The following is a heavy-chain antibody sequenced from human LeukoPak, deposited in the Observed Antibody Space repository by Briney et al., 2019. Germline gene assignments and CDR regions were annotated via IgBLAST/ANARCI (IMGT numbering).Heavy chain of an antibody. CDR3: ARDPTGYYYYVDV. J-gene: IGHJ6*03. V-gene: IGHV1-69*06. CDR1: GDTFSIYA. Sequence: SVKVSCKASGDTFSIYAISWVRQAPGQGLEWMGGIIPIFGTAKYAQKFQGRVTITADKSTSTAYMELSSLRSEDTAVYYCARDPTGYYYYVDVWGKGTTVTVSS. D-gene: IGHD4-17*01. CDR2: IIPIFGTA.